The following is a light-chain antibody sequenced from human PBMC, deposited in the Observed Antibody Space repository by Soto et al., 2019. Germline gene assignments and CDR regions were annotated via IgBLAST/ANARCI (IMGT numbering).Light chain of an antibody. V-gene: IGLV3-21*04. CDR1: NIGSKS. CDR3: QVWDSSSDHYV. Sequence: SYELTQPPSVSVAPGKTARSTCGGNNIGSKSVQWYQQKPGQAPVLVIYYDSDRPSGIPERFSGSNSGNTATLTISRVEAGDEADYYCQVWDSSSDHYVFGTGTKVTVL. J-gene: IGLJ1*01. CDR2: YDS.